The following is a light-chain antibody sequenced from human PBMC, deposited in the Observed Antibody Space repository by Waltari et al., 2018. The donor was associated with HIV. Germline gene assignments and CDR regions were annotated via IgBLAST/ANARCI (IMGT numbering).Light chain of an antibody. V-gene: IGLV2-8*01. Sequence: TISCTGTSRDVGGYGYVSWYQQHPVKAPKPMISEVNKRHSGVPDRFSGSKAGNTAFLTVSGLLAEYEADYYCCSYACTNSYVVFGGGTKLSVL. CDR3: CSYACTNSYVV. J-gene: IGLJ2*01. CDR2: EVN. CDR1: SRDVGGYGY.